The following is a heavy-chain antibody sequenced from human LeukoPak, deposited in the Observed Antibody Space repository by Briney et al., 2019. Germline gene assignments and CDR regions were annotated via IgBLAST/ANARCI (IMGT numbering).Heavy chain of an antibody. V-gene: IGHV2-5*02. J-gene: IGHJ5*02. CDR2: IYWDDDK. D-gene: IGHD3-9*01. Sequence: SGPTLVKPTQTLTLTCTFSGFSLSTSGVGVGWIRQPPGKALEWLALIYWDDDKRYSPSLKSRLTITKDTSKNQVVLTMTNMDPVDTAIYYCAHRPLRYFDWLNWFDPWGQGTLVTVSS. CDR1: GFSLSTSGVG. CDR3: AHRPLRYFDWLNWFDP.